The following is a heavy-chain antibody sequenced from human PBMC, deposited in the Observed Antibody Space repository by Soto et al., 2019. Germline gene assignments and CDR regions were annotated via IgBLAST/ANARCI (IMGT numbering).Heavy chain of an antibody. V-gene: IGHV3-15*07. CDR1: GFTFSNAL. J-gene: IGHJ3*02. CDR3: TTEPPGPQPRQNDAFDI. CDR2: IKSKTDGGTT. Sequence: GGSLRLSWAASGFTFSNALMNWVRQAPGKGLEWVGRIKSKTDGGTTDYAAPVKGRFTISRDDSKNTLYLQMNSLKTEDTAVYYCTTEPPGPQPRQNDAFDIWGQGTMVTVSS.